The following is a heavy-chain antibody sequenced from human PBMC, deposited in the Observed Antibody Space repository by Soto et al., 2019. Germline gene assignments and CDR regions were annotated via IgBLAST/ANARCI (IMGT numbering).Heavy chain of an antibody. CDR2: ISYDGSNK. Sequence: QVQLVESGGGVVQPGRSLRLSCAASGFTFSSYAMHWVRQAPGKGLEWVAVISYDGSNKYYADSVKGRLTISRDNSKNTLYLQMNSLRVEDTAVYYCARGSRGSGYSRYWGQGTLVTVSS. CDR1: GFTFSSYA. CDR3: ARGSRGSGYSRY. V-gene: IGHV3-30-3*01. D-gene: IGHD2-15*01. J-gene: IGHJ4*02.